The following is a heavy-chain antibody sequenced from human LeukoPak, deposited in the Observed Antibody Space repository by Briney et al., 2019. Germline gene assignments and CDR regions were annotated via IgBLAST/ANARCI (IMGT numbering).Heavy chain of an antibody. CDR3: ASKTGCTNGVCPLDY. V-gene: IGHV3-21*01. CDR2: ISSSSNYI. D-gene: IGHD2-8*01. J-gene: IGHJ4*02. Sequence: GGSLRLSCAGSGYTFSSYSMNWVRQAPGKGLEWVSSISSSSNYIYYADSVKGRFTISRDNAKNSLYLQMNSLRAEDTAVYYCASKTGCTNGVCPLDYWGLGTLVTVSS. CDR1: GYTFSSYS.